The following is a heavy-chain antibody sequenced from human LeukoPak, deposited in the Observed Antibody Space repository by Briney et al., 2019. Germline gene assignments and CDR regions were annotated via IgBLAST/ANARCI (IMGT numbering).Heavy chain of an antibody. CDR3: ARDLVVPAAMNGYYYYGMDV. Sequence: GGSLRLSCAASGFTFSDYYMSWIRQAPGKGLEWVSYISSSSSYTNYADSVKGRFTISRDNAKNSLYLQMNSLRAEDTAVYYCARDLVVPAAMNGYYYYGMDVWGKGTTVTVSS. V-gene: IGHV3-11*06. J-gene: IGHJ6*04. CDR1: GFTFSDYY. CDR2: ISSSSSYT. D-gene: IGHD2-2*01.